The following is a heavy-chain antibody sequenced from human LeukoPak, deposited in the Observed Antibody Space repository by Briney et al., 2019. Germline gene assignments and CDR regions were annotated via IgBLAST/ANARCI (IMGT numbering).Heavy chain of an antibody. CDR3: ARDRSMIVGGGAFDI. D-gene: IGHD3-22*01. CDR1: GGTFSSCA. CDR2: IIPIFGTA. J-gene: IGHJ3*02. V-gene: IGHV1-69*05. Sequence: ASVKVSCKASGGTFSSCAISWVRQAPGQGLEWMGGIIPIFGTANYAQKFQGRVTITTDESTSTAYMELSSLRSEDTAVYYCARDRSMIVGGGAFDIWGQGTMVTVSS.